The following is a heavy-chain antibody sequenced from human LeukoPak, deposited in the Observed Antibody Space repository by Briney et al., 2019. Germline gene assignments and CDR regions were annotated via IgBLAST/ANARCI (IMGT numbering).Heavy chain of an antibody. D-gene: IGHD2-15*01. Sequence: ASVRVSCKASGYTFTSYYMHWVRQAPGQGLEWMGIINPSGGSTSCAQKFQGRVTMTRDTSTSTVYMELSSLRSEDTAVYYCARDVPRYCSGGSCYGEGSWFDPWGQGTLVTVSS. CDR2: INPSGGST. CDR1: GYTFTSYY. V-gene: IGHV1-46*01. J-gene: IGHJ5*02. CDR3: ARDVPRYCSGGSCYGEGSWFDP.